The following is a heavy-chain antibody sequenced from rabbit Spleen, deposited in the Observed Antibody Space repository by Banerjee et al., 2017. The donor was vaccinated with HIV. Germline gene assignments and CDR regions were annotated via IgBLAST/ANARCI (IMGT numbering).Heavy chain of an antibody. J-gene: IGHJ6*01. V-gene: IGHV1S40*01. CDR2: IGSSSSGFT. CDR1: GFSFSSNDY. Sequence: QSLEESGGDLVKPGASLTLTCTASGFSFSSNDYMCWVRQAPGKGLEWISCIGSSSSGFTYSATWAKGRFTCSKTSSTTVTLQMTRLTAADTATYFCARDTSSSFSSYGMDLWGPGTLVTVS. CDR3: ARDTSSSFSSYGMDL. D-gene: IGHD1-1*01.